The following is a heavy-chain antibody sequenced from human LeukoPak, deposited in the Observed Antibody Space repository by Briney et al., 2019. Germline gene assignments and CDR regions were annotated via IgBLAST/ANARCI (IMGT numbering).Heavy chain of an antibody. CDR2: INHSGST. J-gene: IGHJ6*02. V-gene: IGHV4-34*01. D-gene: IGHD3-10*01. CDR1: GGSFSGYY. CDR3: ARGLSRAVVRAYGMDV. Sequence: SETLSLTCAVYGGSFSGYYWSWIRQPPGKGLEWIGEINHSGSTNYNPSLKSRVTISVDTSKNRFSLKLSSVTAADTAVYYCARGLSRAVVRAYGMDVWGQGTTVTVSS.